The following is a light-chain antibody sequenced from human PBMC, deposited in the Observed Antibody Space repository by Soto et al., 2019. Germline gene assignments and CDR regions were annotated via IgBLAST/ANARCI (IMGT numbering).Light chain of an antibody. CDR3: QQYATSPLT. CDR1: ESVTGSD. CDR2: DVS. Sequence: VFTQSPCTLSLSPGDSATLSCRASESVTGSDVAWYQQNPGQAPRLLIYDVSARATGIPDRFSGSGSGTGFTLTIRRLEPEDFAVYYCQQYATSPLTFGGGPRWIS. V-gene: IGKV3-20*01. J-gene: IGKJ4*01.